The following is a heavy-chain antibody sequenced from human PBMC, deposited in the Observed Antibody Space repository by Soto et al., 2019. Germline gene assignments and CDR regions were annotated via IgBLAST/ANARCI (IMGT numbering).Heavy chain of an antibody. CDR2: RYYSEST. CDR1: GGSITTGGYY. D-gene: IGHD3-3*01. J-gene: IGHJ3*02. CDR3: ARKTRFWDAFDI. V-gene: IGHV4-31*03. Sequence: SETLSLTCTVSGGSITTGGYYWSWIRQLPGKGLEWIGHRYYSESTYYNPSLKSRVSISLDTSKNQFSLKLSFVTAADTAVYYCARKTRFWDAFDIWGQGTMVTVSS.